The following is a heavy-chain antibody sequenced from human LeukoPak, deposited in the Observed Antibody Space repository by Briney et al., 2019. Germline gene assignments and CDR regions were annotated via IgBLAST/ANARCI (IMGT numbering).Heavy chain of an antibody. CDR2: FDSEDPET. CDR3: AAYYGTGAPSY. J-gene: IGHJ4*02. D-gene: IGHD3-10*01. V-gene: IGHV1-24*01. Sequence: ASVKVSCKISGYTLSEFSMHWVRQAPRKGLEWIGGFDSEDPETTYAQKLLGRVTMAEDTSTNAAYMELSSLTSEDTATYFCAAYYGTGAPSYWGQGTLVTVSS. CDR1: GYTLSEFS.